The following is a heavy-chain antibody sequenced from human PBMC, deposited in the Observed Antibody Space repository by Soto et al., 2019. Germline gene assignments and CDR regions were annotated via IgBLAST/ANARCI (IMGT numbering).Heavy chain of an antibody. CDR2: INPSTGTT. J-gene: IGHJ4*02. CDR3: ARGSVTATGTWGYYFDY. Sequence: ASVKVSCKASGYTFTTYYIHWVRQAPGQGLEWMGIINPSTGTTFYAQKFRGRVTMTRDTSTGTVYMELRSLTSEDTAVYYCARGSVTATGTWGYYFDYWGQRTLVTVSS. V-gene: IGHV1-46*01. CDR1: GYTFTTYY. D-gene: IGHD6-13*01.